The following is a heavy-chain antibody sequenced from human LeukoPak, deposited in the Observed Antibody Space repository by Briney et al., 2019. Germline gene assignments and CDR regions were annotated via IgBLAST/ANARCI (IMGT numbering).Heavy chain of an antibody. CDR1: GFTSSSYG. Sequence: GRSLRLSCAASGFTSSSYGMHWVRQAPGKGLEWVAVISYDGSNKYYADSVKGRFTISRDNSKNTLYLQMNSLRAEDTAVYYCAREPFVVVPAATPYYYYGMDVWGQGTTVTVSS. CDR2: ISYDGSNK. CDR3: AREPFVVVPAATPYYYYGMDV. J-gene: IGHJ6*02. V-gene: IGHV3-30*03. D-gene: IGHD2-2*01.